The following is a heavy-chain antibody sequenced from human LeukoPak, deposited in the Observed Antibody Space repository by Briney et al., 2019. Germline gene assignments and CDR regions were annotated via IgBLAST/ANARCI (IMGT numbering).Heavy chain of an antibody. Sequence: ASVKVSCKASGYTFTSYGISWVRQAPGQGLEWMGWISAYNGNTNYAQKLQGRVTMTTDTSTGTAYMELRSLRSDDTAVYYCARAYCGGDCYSNYYYMDVWGKGTTVTVSS. V-gene: IGHV1-18*01. J-gene: IGHJ6*03. CDR2: ISAYNGNT. D-gene: IGHD2-21*02. CDR1: GYTFTSYG. CDR3: ARAYCGGDCYSNYYYMDV.